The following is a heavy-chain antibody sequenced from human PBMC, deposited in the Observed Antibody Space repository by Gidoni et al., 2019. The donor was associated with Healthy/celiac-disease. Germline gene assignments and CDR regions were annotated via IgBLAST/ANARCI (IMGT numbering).Heavy chain of an antibody. CDR1: GGSISSGGYY. V-gene: IGHV4-31*03. D-gene: IGHD3-3*01. J-gene: IGHJ4*02. Sequence: QVQLQESGPGLVTPSQTLSLTCTFSGGSISSGGYYWSWIRQHPGKGLEWIGYSYYSGRTYYNPSLKSRVTISVDTSKNQFSLKLSSVTAADTAVYYCARGIITIFGVVYDYWGQGTLVTVSS. CDR2: SYYSGRT. CDR3: ARGIITIFGVVYDY.